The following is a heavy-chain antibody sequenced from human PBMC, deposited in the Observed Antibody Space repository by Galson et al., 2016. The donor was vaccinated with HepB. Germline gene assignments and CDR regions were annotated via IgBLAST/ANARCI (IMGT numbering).Heavy chain of an antibody. CDR1: GFTVSSTY. J-gene: IGHJ6*04. D-gene: IGHD6-13*01. CDR3: AGRGASSSSWYSDYQYGMDV. V-gene: IGHV3-66*01. Sequence: SLRLSCAASGFTVSSTYMNWVRRAPGKGLEWVSIIYSGGTTYQADSVKGRFTISRDNSNNTLYLQMNSLRHEDTAVYYCAGRGASSSSWYSDYQYGMDVWGEGTTLTVSS. CDR2: IYSGGTT.